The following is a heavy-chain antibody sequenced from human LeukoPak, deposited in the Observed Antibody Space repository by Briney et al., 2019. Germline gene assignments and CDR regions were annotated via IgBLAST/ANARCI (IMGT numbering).Heavy chain of an antibody. CDR3: ARGQSVIVRGARRGYYFDY. J-gene: IGHJ4*02. D-gene: IGHD3-10*01. V-gene: IGHV1-8*01. Sequence: ASVKVSCKASGYTFTSYDINWVRQATGQGLEWMGWMNPNSGNTGYAQKFQGRVTMTRNTSISTAYMELSSLRSEDTAVYYCARGQSVIVRGARRGYYFDYWGQGTLVTVSS. CDR1: GYTFTSYD. CDR2: MNPNSGNT.